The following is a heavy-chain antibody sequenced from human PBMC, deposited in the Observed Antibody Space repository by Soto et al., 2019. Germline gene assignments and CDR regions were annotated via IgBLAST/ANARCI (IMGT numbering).Heavy chain of an antibody. CDR2: ISYDGSNK. CDR3: ARVALMDV. J-gene: IGHJ6*02. Sequence: QVQLVESGGGVVQPGRSLRLSCAASGFTFSSYAMHWVRQAPGKGLEWVAVISYDGSNKYYADSVKGRFTISRDNSKNTLYLQTNSLRAEDTAVYYCARVALMDVWGQGTTVTVSS. V-gene: IGHV3-30*14. CDR1: GFTFSSYA.